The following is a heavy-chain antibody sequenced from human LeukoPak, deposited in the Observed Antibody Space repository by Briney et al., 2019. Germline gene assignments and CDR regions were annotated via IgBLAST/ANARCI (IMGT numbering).Heavy chain of an antibody. J-gene: IGHJ5*02. CDR2: INPNSAGT. CDR3: ARQLGYCSSTSCYGAWFDP. CDR1: GYTFTGYY. D-gene: IGHD2-2*01. Sequence: GASVKVSCKASGYTFTGYYMHWVRQAPGQGLEWMGWINPNSAGTNYAQKFQGRVTMTRDTSISTAYMELSRLRSDDTAVYYCARQLGYCSSTSCYGAWFDPWGQGTLVTVSS. V-gene: IGHV1-2*02.